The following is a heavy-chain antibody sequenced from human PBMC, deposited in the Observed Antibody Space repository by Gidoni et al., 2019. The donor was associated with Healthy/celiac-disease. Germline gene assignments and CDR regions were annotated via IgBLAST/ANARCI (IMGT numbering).Heavy chain of an antibody. CDR2: IYYSGST. Sequence: QLQLQESGPGLVKPSETLSLTCTVSGRSISSSSYYWGWIRQPPGKGLEWIGSIYYSGSTYYNPSLKSRVTISVDTSKNQFSLKLSSVTAADTAVYYCARDSVAAAGTGVDYWGQGTLVTVSS. CDR1: GRSISSSSYY. V-gene: IGHV4-39*07. J-gene: IGHJ4*02. CDR3: ARDSVAAAGTGVDY. D-gene: IGHD6-13*01.